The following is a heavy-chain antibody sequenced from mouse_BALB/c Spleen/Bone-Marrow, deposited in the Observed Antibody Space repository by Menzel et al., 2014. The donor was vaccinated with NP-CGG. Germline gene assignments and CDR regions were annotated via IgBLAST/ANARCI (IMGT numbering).Heavy chain of an antibody. CDR1: GYTFTTYT. Sequence: VQLQESGAELARPGASVKMSCRASGYTFTTYTIHWVRQRPGQGLEWIGYINPSSGYTNYIQKYKDKATLTADKSSSTAYMQLSSLTSEDSAVYYCARRDDGYVFFDYWGQGTPLIVSS. CDR2: INPSSGYT. D-gene: IGHD2-3*01. J-gene: IGHJ2*01. CDR3: ARRDDGYVFFDY. V-gene: IGHV1-4*01.